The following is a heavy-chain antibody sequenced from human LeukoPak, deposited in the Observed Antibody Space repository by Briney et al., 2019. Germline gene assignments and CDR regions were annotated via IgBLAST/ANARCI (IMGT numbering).Heavy chain of an antibody. V-gene: IGHV1-18*04. J-gene: IGHJ4*02. CDR2: ITTYNGHT. CDR1: GYNFKTFG. D-gene: IGHD2-15*01. CDR3: VRDTGQDIVVVVDAPSFDF. Sequence: ASVKVSCKASGYNFKTFGFSWVRQAPGQGLEWMGWITTYNGHTNYAQKFEDKVTMTTDTSTSTAYMELRSLTSDDTAVYFCVRDTGQDIVVVVDAPSFDFWGQGTLVTVSS.